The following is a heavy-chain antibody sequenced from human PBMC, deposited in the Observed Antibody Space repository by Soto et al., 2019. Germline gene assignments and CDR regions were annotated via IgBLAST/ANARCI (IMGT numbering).Heavy chain of an antibody. CDR1: GFTFSSYA. CDR2: ISGSGGST. V-gene: IGHV3-23*01. Sequence: GGSLRLSCAASGFTFSSYAMSWVRQAPGKGLEWVSAISGSGGSTYYADSVKGRFTFSRDNSRNTLYLQLNSLRAEDTAVYYCARSSSTVVKGTFFDYWGQGTLVTVSS. J-gene: IGHJ4*02. CDR3: ARSSSTVVKGTFFDY. D-gene: IGHD4-17*01.